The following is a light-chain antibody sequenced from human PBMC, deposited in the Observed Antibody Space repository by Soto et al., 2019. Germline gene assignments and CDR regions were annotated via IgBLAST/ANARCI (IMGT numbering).Light chain of an antibody. V-gene: IGKV3-20*01. J-gene: IGKJ3*01. CDR2: GTS. CDR3: QQYGTSPFT. Sequence: EIVLTQSPGTLSLSPGERTTLSCRASQSVGRSSLAWYQQKPGQAPRLLIYGTSSSATGIPDRFSGSGSGTDFTLTISRLEPEDFAVYYCQQYGTSPFTFGPGTKVDIK. CDR1: QSVGRSS.